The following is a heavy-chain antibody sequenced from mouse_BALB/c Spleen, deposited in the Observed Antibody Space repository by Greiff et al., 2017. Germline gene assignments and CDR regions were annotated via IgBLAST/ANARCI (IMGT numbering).Heavy chain of an antibody. D-gene: IGHD2-14*01. CDR2: ISYSGST. Sequence: VQLQQSGPGLVKPSQSLSLTCTVTGYSITSDYAWYVIRQFPGNKLEWMGYISYSGSTSYNPSFKSRISITRDTSKNQFFLQLNSVTTEDTATYYCARHYRYDGFDYWGQGTTLTVSS. V-gene: IGHV3-2*02. CDR1: GYSITSDYA. CDR3: ARHYRYDGFDY. J-gene: IGHJ2*01.